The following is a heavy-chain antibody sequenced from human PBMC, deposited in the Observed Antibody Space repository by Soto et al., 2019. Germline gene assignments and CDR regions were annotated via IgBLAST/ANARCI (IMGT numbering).Heavy chain of an antibody. Sequence: QVQLVQSGAEVKKPGSSVKVSCKASGGTFSSYAISWVRQAPGQGLEWMGGIIPIFGTGNYAQKFQGRVTITADESTNTAYMALRSLRSEDTAVYYCARARTSSCPVGCWFDPWGQGTLVTVSS. CDR1: GGTFSSYA. CDR2: IIPIFGTG. D-gene: IGHD1-1*01. CDR3: ARARTSSCPVGCWFDP. J-gene: IGHJ5*02. V-gene: IGHV1-69*12.